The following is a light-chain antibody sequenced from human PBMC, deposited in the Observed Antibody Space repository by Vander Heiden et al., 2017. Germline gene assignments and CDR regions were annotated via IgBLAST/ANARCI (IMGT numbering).Light chain of an antibody. V-gene: IGKV1-39*01. CDR1: QSISSY. CDR3: QQSYSTPPYT. J-gene: IGKJ2*01. CDR2: AAS. Sequence: DMHMTQSPSSLSASVGDRVTITCRASQSISSYLSWYQQKPGKAPKLLIYAASSLQSGVPSRFSGSGSGTDFTLTISSLQPEDFATYYCQQSYSTPPYTFGQGTKLEIK.